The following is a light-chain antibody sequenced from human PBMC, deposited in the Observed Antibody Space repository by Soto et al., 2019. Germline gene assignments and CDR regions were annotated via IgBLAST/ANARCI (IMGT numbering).Light chain of an antibody. Sequence: IVMTHTPLSSAVTLGQPASISCRSSQSLEDSDGNSYLSWLHQRPGQPPRLLIYKISNRLSGVPDRFSGSGAGTVFTLRISRVEADDVGLYYCMQATQFPWTFGQGTKVDIK. V-gene: IGKV2-24*01. CDR3: MQATQFPWT. CDR2: KIS. J-gene: IGKJ1*01. CDR1: QSLEDSDGNSY.